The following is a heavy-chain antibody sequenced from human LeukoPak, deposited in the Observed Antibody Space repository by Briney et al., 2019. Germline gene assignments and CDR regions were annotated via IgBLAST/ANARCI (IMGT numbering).Heavy chain of an antibody. V-gene: IGHV4-38-2*02. J-gene: IGHJ4*02. CDR1: GDSLTGYY. CDR2: IYYTGNT. CDR3: ARTSSSGLVGGYYFDY. D-gene: IGHD6-19*01. Sequence: SETLSLTCTVSGDSLTGYYWGWIRQPPGKGLEWIGNIYYTGNTYYNPSLKSRVTISVDTSKNQFSLKLSSVTAADTAVYYCARTSSSGLVGGYYFDYWGQGTLVTVSS.